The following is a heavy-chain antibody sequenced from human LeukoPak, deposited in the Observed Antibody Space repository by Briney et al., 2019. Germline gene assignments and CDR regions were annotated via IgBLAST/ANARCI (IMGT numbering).Heavy chain of an antibody. CDR2: ISSSSSTI. CDR1: GFTFSSYS. CDR3: ASTCTSCYKREYYFDY. J-gene: IGHJ4*02. D-gene: IGHD2-2*02. V-gene: IGHV3-48*01. Sequence: GGSLRLSCAASGFTFSSYSMNWVRQAPGKGLEWVSYISSSSSTIYYADSVKGRFTISRDNAKNSLYLQMNSLRAEDTAVYYYASTCTSCYKREYYFDYWGQGTLVTVSS.